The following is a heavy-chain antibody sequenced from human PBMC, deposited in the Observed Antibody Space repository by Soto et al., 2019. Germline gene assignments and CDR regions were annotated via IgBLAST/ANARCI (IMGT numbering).Heavy chain of an antibody. J-gene: IGHJ6*02. CDR2: ISSDGTNK. Sequence: PGGSLRLSCAASGFTFSNSAMHWVRQAPGKGLEWVAVISSDGTNKYYADSVKGPFTISRDNSKNTLYLQMSSLRTDDTAVYYCSRDFGRRNTYYYYGMDVWGQGTTVTVSS. V-gene: IGHV3-30-3*01. CDR1: GFTFSNSA. CDR3: SRDFGRRNTYYYYGMDV. D-gene: IGHD3-16*01.